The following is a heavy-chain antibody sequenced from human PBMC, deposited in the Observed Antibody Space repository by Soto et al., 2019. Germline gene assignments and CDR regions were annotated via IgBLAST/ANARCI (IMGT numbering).Heavy chain of an antibody. CDR2: IDPSDSYT. CDR1: GYSFTSYW. CDR3: ASGDCSSTSCLHTYYGMDV. J-gene: IGHJ6*02. V-gene: IGHV5-10-1*01. Sequence: PGESLKISCKTSGYSFTSYWIGWVRQMPGKGLEWMGRIDPSDSYTNYSPSFQGHVTISADKSISTAYLQWSSLKASDTAMYYCASGDCSSTSCLHTYYGMDVWGQGTTVTVSS. D-gene: IGHD2-2*01.